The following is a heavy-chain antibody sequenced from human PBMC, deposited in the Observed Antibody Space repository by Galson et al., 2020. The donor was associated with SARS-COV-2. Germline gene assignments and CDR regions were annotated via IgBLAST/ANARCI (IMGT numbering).Heavy chain of an antibody. CDR1: GYTLTELS. Sequence: SVKVSCKVSGYTLTELSMHWVRQAPGKGLEWMGGFDPDDGETIHAQKFQGRVTMTEDTSTDTAYMELSSLRSEDTAVYYCATSIAVAGTMKEYYYYYGMDVWGQGTTVTVSS. CDR3: ATSIAVAGTMKEYYYYYGMDV. D-gene: IGHD6-19*01. CDR2: FDPDDGET. J-gene: IGHJ6*02. V-gene: IGHV1-24*01.